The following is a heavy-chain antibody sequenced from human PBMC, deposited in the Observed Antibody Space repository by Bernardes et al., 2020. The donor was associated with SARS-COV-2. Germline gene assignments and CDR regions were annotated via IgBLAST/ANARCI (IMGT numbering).Heavy chain of an antibody. CDR3: ARGDTEVDFWSGDYYYGMDV. J-gene: IGHJ6*02. CDR1: GGSISSYY. D-gene: IGHD3-3*01. Sequence: SETLSLTCTVSGGSISSYYWSWIRQPPGKGLEWIGYIYYSGSTNYNPSLKSRVTISVDTSKNQFSLKLSSVTAADTAVYYCARGDTEVDFWSGDYYYGMDVWGQGTTVTVSS. CDR2: IYYSGST. V-gene: IGHV4-59*08.